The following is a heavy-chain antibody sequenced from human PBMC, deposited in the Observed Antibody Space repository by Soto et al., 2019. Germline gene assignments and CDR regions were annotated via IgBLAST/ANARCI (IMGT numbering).Heavy chain of an antibody. V-gene: IGHV4-61*01. CDR3: ARYGALDGQYYYYGMDV. CDR1: GGSVSSGSYY. J-gene: IGHJ6*02. D-gene: IGHD1-26*01. Sequence: KPSETLSLTCTVSGGSVSSGSYYWSWIRQPPGKGLEWIGYIYYSGSTNYNPSLKSRVTISVDTSKNQFSLKLSSVTAADTAVYYCARYGALDGQYYYYGMDVWGQGTTVTVSS. CDR2: IYYSGST.